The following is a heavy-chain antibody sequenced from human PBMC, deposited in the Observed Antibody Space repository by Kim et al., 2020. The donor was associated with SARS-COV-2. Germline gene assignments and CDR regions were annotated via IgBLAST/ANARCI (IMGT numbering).Heavy chain of an antibody. CDR3: AKAVYYGSGSDWYFDL. CDR2: ISWDGGST. V-gene: IGHV3-43*01. CDR1: GFTFDDYT. J-gene: IGHJ2*01. D-gene: IGHD3-10*01. Sequence: GGSLRLSCAASGFTFDDYTMHWVRQAPGKGLEWVSLISWDGGSTYYADSVKGRFTISRDNSKNSLYLQMNSLRTEDTALYYCAKAVYYGSGSDWYFDLWGRGTLVTVSS.